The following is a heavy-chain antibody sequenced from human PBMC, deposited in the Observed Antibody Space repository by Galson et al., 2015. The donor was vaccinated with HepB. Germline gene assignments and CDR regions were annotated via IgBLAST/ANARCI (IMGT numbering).Heavy chain of an antibody. V-gene: IGHV3-21*01. Sequence: SLRLSCAASGFTFRDYSINWVRQAPGKGLEWVSYISAGSRYMYYADSVRGRFTISRDNAENSLYLQMHSLRAEDTGVYYCARAGYCGGDCYAIQRYWYFDLWGRGTLVTVSS. D-gene: IGHD2-21*02. J-gene: IGHJ2*01. CDR3: ARAGYCGGDCYAIQRYWYFDL. CDR1: GFTFRDYS. CDR2: ISAGSRYM.